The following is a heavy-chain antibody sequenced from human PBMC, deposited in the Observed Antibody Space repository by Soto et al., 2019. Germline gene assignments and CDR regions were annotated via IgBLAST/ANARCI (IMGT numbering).Heavy chain of an antibody. Sequence: SETLSLTCTVSEGSISSYKWSWIRQPPGKGLEWIGYIYYSGSTNYNPSLKSRVTISVDTSKNQFSLKLSSVTAEDTAVYYCARHSSEAAGTPYYFDYWGQGTLVTVSS. CDR1: EGSISSYK. CDR2: IYYSGST. J-gene: IGHJ4*02. D-gene: IGHD6-13*01. CDR3: ARHSSEAAGTPYYFDY. V-gene: IGHV4-59*08.